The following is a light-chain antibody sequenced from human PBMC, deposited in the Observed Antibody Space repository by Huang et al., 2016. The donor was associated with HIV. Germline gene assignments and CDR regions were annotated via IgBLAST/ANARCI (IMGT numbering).Light chain of an antibody. Sequence: DIQMTQSPSSLSASVGDRISITCRASQTISTFLNGYQQKPGKAPELLIYAASNLQSGVSSRFSGTGSGTHFTLTVTGLQPDDFATYFCQQTSSAPLTFGGGTKVEMK. J-gene: IGKJ4*01. V-gene: IGKV1-39*01. CDR2: AAS. CDR3: QQTSSAPLT. CDR1: QTISTF.